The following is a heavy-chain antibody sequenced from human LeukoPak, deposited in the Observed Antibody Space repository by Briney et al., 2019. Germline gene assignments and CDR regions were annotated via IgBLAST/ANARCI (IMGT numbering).Heavy chain of an antibody. CDR2: IIPILVIA. J-gene: IGHJ4*02. D-gene: IGHD2-2*01. V-gene: IGHV1-69*02. Sequence: SVKVSCKASGGTFSSYTISWVRQAPGQGLEWMGRIIPILVIANYAQKLQSRVTITADTFTSTAYMELGSLRSEDTAVYYCARGWRSSTSGTVFVYWGQGTLVTVSS. CDR3: ARGWRSSTSGTVFVY. CDR1: GGTFSSYT.